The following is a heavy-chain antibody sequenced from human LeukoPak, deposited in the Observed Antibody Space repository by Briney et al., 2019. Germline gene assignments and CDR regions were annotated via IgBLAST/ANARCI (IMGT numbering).Heavy chain of an antibody. CDR3: AKDRSLIAAERLFDY. Sequence: PGGSLRLSCAASGFTFSSYAMSWVRQAPGKGLEWVSAISGSGGSTYYADSVKGRFTISRDNSKNTPYLQMNSLRAEDTAVYYCAKDRSLIAAERLFDYWGQGTLVTVSS. J-gene: IGHJ4*02. CDR1: GFTFSSYA. CDR2: ISGSGGST. D-gene: IGHD6-13*01. V-gene: IGHV3-23*01.